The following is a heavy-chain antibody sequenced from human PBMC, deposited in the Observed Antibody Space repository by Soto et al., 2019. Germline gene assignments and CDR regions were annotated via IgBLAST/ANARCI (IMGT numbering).Heavy chain of an antibody. CDR3: ANLLGYCSSTSCDYYGMDV. V-gene: IGHV3-11*04. CDR2: ISSSGSAT. Sequence: GGSLRLSCAASGFTFRDYYMTWIRQAPGKGLEWVSHISSSGSATYYADSVKGRFIISRDNSKNTLYLQMNSLRAEDTAVYYCANLLGYCSSTSCDYYGMDVWGQGTTVTVSS. D-gene: IGHD2-2*01. J-gene: IGHJ6*02. CDR1: GFTFRDYY.